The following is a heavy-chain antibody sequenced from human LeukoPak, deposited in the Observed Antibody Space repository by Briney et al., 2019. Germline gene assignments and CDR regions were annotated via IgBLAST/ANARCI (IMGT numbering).Heavy chain of an antibody. J-gene: IGHJ3*02. Sequence: KPSETLSLTCTVFGDSISSGDYYWSWIRQPAGKGLEWIGRISSSGSTNYNSSLKSRVTISVDTSKNQFSLKLSSVTAADTAVYFCARGPYSYDSSGAFDIWGQGTMVTVSS. CDR1: GDSISSGDYY. V-gene: IGHV4-61*02. CDR3: ARGPYSYDSSGAFDI. CDR2: ISSSGST. D-gene: IGHD3-22*01.